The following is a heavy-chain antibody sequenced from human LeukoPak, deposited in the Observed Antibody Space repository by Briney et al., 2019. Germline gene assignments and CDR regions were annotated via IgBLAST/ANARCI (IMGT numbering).Heavy chain of an antibody. CDR1: GGSISSYY. V-gene: IGHV4-59*08. CDR2: IYYSGST. Sequence: SETLSLTCTVSGGSISSYYWSWIRQPPGKGLEWIGYIYYSGSTNYNPSLKSRVTISVDTSKNQFSLKLSSVTAADTAVYYCARNSPSGRVGIHYYYYMDVWGKGTTVTISS. D-gene: IGHD1-26*01. CDR3: ARNSPSGRVGIHYYYYMDV. J-gene: IGHJ6*03.